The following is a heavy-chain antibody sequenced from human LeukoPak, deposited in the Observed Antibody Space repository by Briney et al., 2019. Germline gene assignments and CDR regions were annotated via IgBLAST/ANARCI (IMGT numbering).Heavy chain of an antibody. Sequence: ASVKVSCKASGYTFTSYGINWVRQAPGQGLEWMGWISGSTGNRKYEQKIQDRVTLTTDTSTRTAYMELRSLRSDDTAVYYCARGTVGGNDYYYMDVWGKGTTVTVSS. CDR3: ARGTVGGNDYYYMDV. CDR2: ISGSTGNR. D-gene: IGHD4-11*01. J-gene: IGHJ6*03. V-gene: IGHV1-18*01. CDR1: GYTFTSYG.